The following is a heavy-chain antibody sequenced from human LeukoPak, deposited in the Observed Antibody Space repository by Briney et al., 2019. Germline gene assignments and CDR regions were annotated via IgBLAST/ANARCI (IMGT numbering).Heavy chain of an antibody. CDR3: AREGQQLPRVMPWVFDY. Sequence: SEALSVTCAVYGGSFSGYYWSWIRQPPGKGLEWIGEINHSGSTNYNPSLKSRVTISVDTSKNQFSLKLSSATAADTAVYYCAREGQQLPRVMPWVFDYWGQGTLVTVSS. D-gene: IGHD6-13*01. CDR2: INHSGST. CDR1: GGSFSGYY. V-gene: IGHV4-34*01. J-gene: IGHJ4*02.